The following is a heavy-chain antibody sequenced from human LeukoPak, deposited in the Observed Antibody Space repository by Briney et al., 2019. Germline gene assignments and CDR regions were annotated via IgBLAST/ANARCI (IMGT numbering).Heavy chain of an antibody. CDR2: IKQDGSEK. CDR1: GFTFSSYW. V-gene: IGHV3-7*01. Sequence: PGGSLRLSCAASGFTFSSYWMSWVRQAPGKGLEWVANIKQDGSEKYYVDSVKGRFTISRDNSKNTLYLQMNSLRAEDTAVYYCAREMHCSSTSCYQIAALDYWGQGTLVTVSS. D-gene: IGHD2-2*01. CDR3: AREMHCSSTSCYQIAALDY. J-gene: IGHJ4*02.